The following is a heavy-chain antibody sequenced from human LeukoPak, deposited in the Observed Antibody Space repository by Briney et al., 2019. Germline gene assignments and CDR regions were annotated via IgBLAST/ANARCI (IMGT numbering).Heavy chain of an antibody. D-gene: IGHD3-22*01. Sequence: GGSLRLSCAASGFTFSSYSMNWVRQAPGKGLEWVSSISSSSSYIYYADSVKGRFTISRDNAKNTLYLQMNSLRAEDTAVYYCTTDLQLYDSSGYYGIAAFDIWGQGTMVTVSS. CDR3: TTDLQLYDSSGYYGIAAFDI. V-gene: IGHV3-21*01. J-gene: IGHJ3*02. CDR2: ISSSSSYI. CDR1: GFTFSSYS.